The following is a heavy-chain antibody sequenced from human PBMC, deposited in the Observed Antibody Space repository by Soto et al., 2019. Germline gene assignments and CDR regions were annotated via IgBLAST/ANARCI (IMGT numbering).Heavy chain of an antibody. CDR2: ILPDETG. Sequence: DVNLLQSGGGSAQPGGSLRLSCATSGFTFSTYAMTWVRQVPGRGLQWVSTILPDETGFYTVSVKGRFTTSRANYRGIVYLQMNDLWVEDAAIYYCAKDRLPTSGQRFYFDSWGQGSLVTVSS. D-gene: IGHD2-15*01. CDR3: AKDRLPTSGQRFYFDS. CDR1: GFTFSTYA. V-gene: IGHV3-23*01. J-gene: IGHJ4*02.